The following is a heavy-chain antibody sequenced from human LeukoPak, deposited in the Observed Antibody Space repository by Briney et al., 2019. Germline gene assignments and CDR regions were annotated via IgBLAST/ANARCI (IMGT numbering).Heavy chain of an antibody. V-gene: IGHV1-18*01. J-gene: IGHJ4*02. D-gene: IGHD5-24*01. CDR3: ARDGRDGYNLCY. CDR1: GYTFTSYG. CDR2: ISAYNGNT. Sequence: GASVKVSCKASGYTFTSYGISWVRQAPGQGREWMGWISAYNGNTNYAQKLQGRVTMITDTSKSPDYMELRSLRSDDTAVYYCARDGRDGYNLCYWGQGTLVTVSS.